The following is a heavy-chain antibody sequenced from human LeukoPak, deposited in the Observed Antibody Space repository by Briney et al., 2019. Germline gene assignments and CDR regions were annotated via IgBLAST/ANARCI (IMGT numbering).Heavy chain of an antibody. J-gene: IGHJ4*02. CDR1: GGSISSSSYY. D-gene: IGHD3-22*01. Sequence: SETLSLTCTVSGGSISSSSYYWGWIRQPPGKGLEWIGSIYYSGSTYYNPSLKSRVTISVDTSKNQFSLKLSSVTAADTAVYYCARRYSSGWYGYYYDSSGYSGYFGYWGQGTLVTVSS. V-gene: IGHV4-39*01. CDR3: ARRYSSGWYGYYYDSSGYSGYFGY. CDR2: IYYSGST.